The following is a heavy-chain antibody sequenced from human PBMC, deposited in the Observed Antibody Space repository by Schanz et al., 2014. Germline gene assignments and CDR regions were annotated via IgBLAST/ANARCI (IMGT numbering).Heavy chain of an antibody. CDR3: ARHHDFWSGPDGRYLDL. CDR1: GFTFSSFS. Sequence: QLVESGGGLVQPGGSLRLSCEASGFTFSSFSMNWVRQPPGKGLEWIGNIYYSGNTYYNPSLESRVTVSIDTSRNQFPRTLPSVTAADTAVYYCARHHDFWSGPDGRYLDLWGQGTLVTVSS. J-gene: IGHJ4*02. CDR2: IYYSGNT. D-gene: IGHD3-3*01. V-gene: IGHV4-59*04.